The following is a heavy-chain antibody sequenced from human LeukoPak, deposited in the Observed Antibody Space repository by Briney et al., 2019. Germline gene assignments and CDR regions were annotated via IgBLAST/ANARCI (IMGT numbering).Heavy chain of an antibody. CDR1: VFSFGNHV. J-gene: IGHJ4*02. CDR3: ARADYDIWSGYFFMHY. V-gene: IGHV3-74*01. Sequence: PGGSLRLACAASVFSFGNHVMHWVRQAPGKGLAWVSRINSDGITTRYADAAKGRFTISRDNAKNTLYLQMNDLRGDDTAVYYCARADYDIWSGYFFMHYWGQGTLVSVSS. D-gene: IGHD3-3*01. CDR2: INSDGITT.